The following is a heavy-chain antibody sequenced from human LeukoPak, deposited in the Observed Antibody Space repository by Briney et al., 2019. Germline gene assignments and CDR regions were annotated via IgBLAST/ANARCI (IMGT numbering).Heavy chain of an antibody. D-gene: IGHD1/OR15-1a*01. CDR1: GGSISSYY. J-gene: IGHJ5*02. CDR2: IYTSGST. CDR3: GRFGWNIKGWFDP. Sequence: PSETLSLTCTVSGGSISSYYWSWIRQPPGKGLEWIGYIYTSGSTNYNPSLKSRVTISVDTSKNQFSLKLSSVTAADTAVYYCGRFGWNIKGWFDPWGQGTLVTVSS. V-gene: IGHV4-4*09.